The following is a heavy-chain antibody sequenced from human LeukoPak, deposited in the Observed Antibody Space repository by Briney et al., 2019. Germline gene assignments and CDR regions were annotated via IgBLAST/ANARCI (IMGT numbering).Heavy chain of an antibody. CDR2: ISGSAVGT. V-gene: IGHV3-23*01. CDR1: GFAFNLYG. D-gene: IGHD3-16*01. Sequence: GGSLRLSCAASGFAFNLYGMAWVRQAPGKGLEWVSGISGSAVGTYYADSVKGRFSISRDNPKNVLFLQMNNLRVEDTAVYFCAKLGTYWYFDVWGRGTLVTVSS. CDR3: AKLGTYWYFDV. J-gene: IGHJ2*01.